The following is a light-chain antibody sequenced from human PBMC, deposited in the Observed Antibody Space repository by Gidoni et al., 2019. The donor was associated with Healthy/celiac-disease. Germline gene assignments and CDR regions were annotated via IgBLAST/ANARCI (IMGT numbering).Light chain of an antibody. Sequence: SYVLTQPPPVSVAPGKTARITCGGNNIGSKSVHWSQQKPGQAPVLAVYDDSDRPSGIPERFSGSKSGNTATLTSSRVEAGDEADYYCQVWDSSSDHPWVFGGGTKLTV. CDR1: NIGSKS. J-gene: IGLJ3*02. V-gene: IGLV3-21*03. CDR3: QVWDSSSDHPWV. CDR2: DDS.